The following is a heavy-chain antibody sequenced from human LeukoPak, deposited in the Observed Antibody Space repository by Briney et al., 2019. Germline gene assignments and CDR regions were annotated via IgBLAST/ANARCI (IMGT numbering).Heavy chain of an antibody. CDR1: GGSTSSSNYY. J-gene: IGHJ4*02. V-gene: IGHV4-39*01. CDR2: IHYSGNT. D-gene: IGHD3-3*01. Sequence: SETLSLTCTVSGGSTSSSNYYWGWIRQPPGKGLEWIGGIHYSGNTYYNPSLKSRVTISIDTSKNQFSLKLSSVTAADTAVYYCARLGAGPTYYDFWSGYSSFYFDYWGQGTLVTVSA. CDR3: ARLGAGPTYYDFWSGYSSFYFDY.